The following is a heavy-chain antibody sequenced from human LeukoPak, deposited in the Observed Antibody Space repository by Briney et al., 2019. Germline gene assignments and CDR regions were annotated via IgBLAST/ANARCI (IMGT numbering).Heavy chain of an antibody. Sequence: ASVKVSCKVSGYTLTELSMYWVRQAPGKGLEWMGGFDPEDGETIYAQKFQGRVTMTKDTSTDTAYMELSSLRSEDTAVYYCATDLACSSTSCYLTNYWGQGTLVTVSS. V-gene: IGHV1-24*01. CDR1: GYTLTELS. CDR3: ATDLACSSTSCYLTNY. D-gene: IGHD2-2*01. CDR2: FDPEDGET. J-gene: IGHJ4*02.